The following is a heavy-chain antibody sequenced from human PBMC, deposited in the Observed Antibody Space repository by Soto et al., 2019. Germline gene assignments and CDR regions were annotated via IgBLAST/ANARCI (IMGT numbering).Heavy chain of an antibody. J-gene: IGHJ4*02. V-gene: IGHV3-66*01. CDR2: IYSGGST. D-gene: IGHD3-16*01. Sequence: GGSLRLSCAASGFTVSSNYMSWVRQAPGKGLEWVSVIYSGGSTYYADSVKGRFTISRDNSKNTLYLQMNSLRAEDTAVYYCASDMVDMGSYGYWGQGTLVTVSS. CDR1: GFTVSSNY. CDR3: ASDMVDMGSYGY.